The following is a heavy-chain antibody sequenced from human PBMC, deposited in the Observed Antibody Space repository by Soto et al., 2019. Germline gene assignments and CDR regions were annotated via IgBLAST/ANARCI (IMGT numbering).Heavy chain of an antibody. CDR1: GVTFSSYW. V-gene: IGHV3-74*01. J-gene: IGHJ5*02. D-gene: IGHD1-26*01. Sequence: GGSLRLSCAASGVTFSSYWMHWVRQAPGKGLVWVSRINRDGSTTTYADSVKGRFTISRDNAKNTLYLQMNSLRADDTAVYYCARVATGSYNWFDPWGQGTLVTVSS. CDR3: ARVATGSYNWFDP. CDR2: INRDGSTT.